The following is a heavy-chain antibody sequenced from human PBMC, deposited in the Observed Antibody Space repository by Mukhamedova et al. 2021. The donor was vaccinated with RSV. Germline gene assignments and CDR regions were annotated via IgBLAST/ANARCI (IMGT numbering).Heavy chain of an antibody. V-gene: IGHV4-59*08. CDR2: IYYSGST. Sequence: SWIRQPPGKGLEWIGYIYYSGSTNYNPSLKSRVTISVDTSKNQFSLKLSSVTAADTAVYYCARLLSGSHDVFDIWCQGTMVTVS. CDR3: ARLLSGSHDVFDI. J-gene: IGHJ3*02. D-gene: IGHD1-26*01.